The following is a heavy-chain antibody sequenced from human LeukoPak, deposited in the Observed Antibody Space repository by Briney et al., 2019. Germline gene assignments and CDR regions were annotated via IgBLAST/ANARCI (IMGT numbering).Heavy chain of an antibody. CDR3: TTDPAPYSSSSGY. Sequence: GGSLRLSCAASGFTFSNAWMSWVRQAPGKGLEWVGRIKSITDGGTTDYAAPVKGRFTISRDDSKNTLYLQMNSLKTEDTAVYYCTTDPAPYSSSSGYWGQGTLVTVSS. D-gene: IGHD6-13*01. CDR1: GFTFSNAW. V-gene: IGHV3-15*01. J-gene: IGHJ4*02. CDR2: IKSITDGGTT.